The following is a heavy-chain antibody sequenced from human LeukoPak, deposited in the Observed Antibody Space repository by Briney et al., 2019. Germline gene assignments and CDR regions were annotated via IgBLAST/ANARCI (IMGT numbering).Heavy chain of an antibody. CDR2: VYYSGST. V-gene: IGHV4-39*07. D-gene: IGHD3-3*01. J-gene: IGHJ4*02. Sequence: SETLSLTCTVSGGSISSSSYSWGWIRQPPGKGLEWIGSVYYSGSTNYNPSLKSRVTISVDTSKNQFSLKLSSVTAADTAVYYCARGVSYDFWSGYYTLYYFDYWGQGTLVTVSS. CDR1: GGSISSSSYS. CDR3: ARGVSYDFWSGYYTLYYFDY.